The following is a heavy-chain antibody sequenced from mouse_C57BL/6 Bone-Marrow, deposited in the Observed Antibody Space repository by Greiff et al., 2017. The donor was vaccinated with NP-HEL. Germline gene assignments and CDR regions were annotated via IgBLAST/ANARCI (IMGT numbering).Heavy chain of an antibody. CDR2: INSDGGST. V-gene: IGHV5-2*01. CDR3: ERLEGRYGSSYWYFDV. Sequence: EVKLVESGGGLVQPGESLKLSCESNEYEFPSHDMSWVRKTPEKRLELVAAINSDGGSTYYPDTMERRFIISRDNTKKTLCLQMSSLRSEDTALYYCERLEGRYGSSYWYFDVWGTGTTVTVSS. CDR1: EYEFPSHD. D-gene: IGHD1-1*01. J-gene: IGHJ1*03.